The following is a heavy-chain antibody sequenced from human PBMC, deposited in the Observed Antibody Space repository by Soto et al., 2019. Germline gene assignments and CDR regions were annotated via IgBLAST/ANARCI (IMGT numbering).Heavy chain of an antibody. J-gene: IGHJ6*02. D-gene: IGHD2-15*01. V-gene: IGHV1-46*01. CDR1: GYTFTSYY. CDR2: INPSGGST. CDR3: ARGGGYCSGGSCLSYYYYGMDV. Sequence: QVQLVQSGAEVKKPGASVKVSCKASGYTFTSYYMHWVRQAPGQGLEWMGIINPSGGSTSYAQKFQGRVTMTRDTSTSTVYMELSSLRSEDTAVYYCARGGGYCSGGSCLSYYYYGMDVWGQGTTVTVSS.